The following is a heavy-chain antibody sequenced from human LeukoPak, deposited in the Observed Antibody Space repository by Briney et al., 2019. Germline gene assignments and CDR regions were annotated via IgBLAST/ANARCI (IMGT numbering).Heavy chain of an antibody. CDR3: ARYYYGSGSPYFYYYGMDV. V-gene: IGHV4-4*07. J-gene: IGHJ6*02. Sequence: SETLSLTCTVSGGSISSYYWSWIRQPAGKGLEWIGRIYTSGSTNYNPSLKSRVTMSVDTSKNQFSLKLSSVTAADTAVYYCARYYYGSGSPYFYYYGMDVWGQGTTVTVSS. D-gene: IGHD3-10*01. CDR2: IYTSGST. CDR1: GGSISSYY.